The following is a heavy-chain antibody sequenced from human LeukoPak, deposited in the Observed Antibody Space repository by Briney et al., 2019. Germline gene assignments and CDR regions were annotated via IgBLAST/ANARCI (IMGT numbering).Heavy chain of an antibody. Sequence: GGSLRLSCAASGFTFSSYWMHWVRQAPGKGLVWVSRIDTDGSFTSYADSVRGRFTISRDNAKDTLYLQMSSLRAEDTAVYYCIRGTVGAPGNDYWGQGTLVTVSS. CDR3: IRGTVGAPGNDY. J-gene: IGHJ4*02. CDR2: IDTDGSFT. CDR1: GFTFSSYW. D-gene: IGHD1-26*01. V-gene: IGHV3-74*01.